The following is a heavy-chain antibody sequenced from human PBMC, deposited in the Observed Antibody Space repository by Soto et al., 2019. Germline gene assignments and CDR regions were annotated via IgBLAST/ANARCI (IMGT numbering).Heavy chain of an antibody. V-gene: IGHV4-4*02. CDR1: GGSFTRNNW. J-gene: IGHJ4*02. Sequence: SETLSLTCAVSGGSFTRNNWWTWVRQPPGQGLEWIGEIYRTGSTNYNPSLKSRVTISLDKSENQFSLKVTSLTAADTAVYYCASRDPGNSVDYSGQGNFVTVSS. CDR3: ASRDPGNSVDY. CDR2: IYRTGST. D-gene: IGHD5-12*01.